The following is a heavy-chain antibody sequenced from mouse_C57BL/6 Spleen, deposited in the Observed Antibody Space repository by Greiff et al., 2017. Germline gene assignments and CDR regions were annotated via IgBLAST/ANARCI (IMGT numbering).Heavy chain of an antibody. CDR1: GYSFTGYY. J-gene: IGHJ3*01. Sequence: EVQLQQSGPELVKPGASVKISCKASGYSFTGYYMNWVKQSPEKSLEWIGEINPSTGGTTYNQKFKAKATLTVDKSSSTAYMQLKSLTSEDSAVYYCARGKGYGSSSFAYWGQGTLVTVSA. CDR3: ARGKGYGSSSFAY. V-gene: IGHV1-42*01. CDR2: INPSTGGT. D-gene: IGHD1-1*01.